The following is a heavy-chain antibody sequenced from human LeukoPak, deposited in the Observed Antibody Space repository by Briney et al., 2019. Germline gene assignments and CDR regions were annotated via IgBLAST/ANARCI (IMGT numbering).Heavy chain of an antibody. CDR2: IYYSGST. D-gene: IGHD3-22*01. Sequence: SSETLSLTCTVSGGSISSYYWSWIRQPPGKGLEWIGYIYYSGSTNYNPSLKSRVTISVDTSKNQFSLKLSSVTAADMAVYYCARVLDYYDSSGYRLGAHDIWGQGTMVTVSS. CDR1: GGSISSYY. CDR3: ARVLDYYDSSGYRLGAHDI. J-gene: IGHJ3*02. V-gene: IGHV4-59*01.